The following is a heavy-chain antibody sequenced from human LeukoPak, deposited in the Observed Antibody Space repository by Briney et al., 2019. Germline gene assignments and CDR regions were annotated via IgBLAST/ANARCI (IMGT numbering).Heavy chain of an antibody. D-gene: IGHD3-22*01. V-gene: IGHV4-39*01. J-gene: IGHJ3*02. Sequence: SETLSLTCTVSGGSISSSSYYWGWIRQPPGKGLEWIGNIYYTGSTYYNPSLKSRVTMSVDTSKNQFSLKLSSVTAADTAVYYCARANYYDSSGYSRGAFDIWGQGTMVTVSS. CDR1: GGSISSSSYY. CDR3: ARANYYDSSGYSRGAFDI. CDR2: IYYTGST.